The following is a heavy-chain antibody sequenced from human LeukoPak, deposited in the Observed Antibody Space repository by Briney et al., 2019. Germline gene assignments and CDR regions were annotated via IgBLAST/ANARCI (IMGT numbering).Heavy chain of an antibody. J-gene: IGHJ5*01. Sequence: GGSLRLSCAASGFTVSSNYMNWVRQAPGKGLEWVSVINSGGNAYYAASVKGRFTISRDNAKNSLYLQMYSLRAEDTAVYYCARGFELITFGGAIGKLNWFDSWGQGTLVTVSS. D-gene: IGHD3-16*02. CDR3: ARGFELITFGGAIGKLNWFDS. V-gene: IGHV3-53*01. CDR2: INSGGNA. CDR1: GFTVSSNY.